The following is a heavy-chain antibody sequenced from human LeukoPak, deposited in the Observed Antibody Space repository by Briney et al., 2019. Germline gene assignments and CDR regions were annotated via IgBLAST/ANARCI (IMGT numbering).Heavy chain of an antibody. J-gene: IGHJ6*02. CDR2: FDPEDGET. CDR1: GYTLTELS. V-gene: IGHV1-24*01. CDR3: ATAKGTTYGMDV. Sequence: GASVKVSCKVSGYTLTELSMHWVRQAPGKGLEWMGGFDPEDGETIYAQKFQGRVTMTEDTSTDTAYMELSSLRSEDTAVYYCATAKGTTYGMDVWGQGTTVTVSS. D-gene: IGHD1-1*01.